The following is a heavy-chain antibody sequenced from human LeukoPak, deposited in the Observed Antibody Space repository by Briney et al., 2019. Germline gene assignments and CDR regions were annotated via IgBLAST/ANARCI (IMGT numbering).Heavy chain of an antibody. CDR3: ARVSTYSAIDY. J-gene: IGHJ4*02. V-gene: IGHV3-53*01. D-gene: IGHD1-26*01. CDR1: GFTVSSNY. Sequence: PWGSLRLSCAASGFTVSSNYMSWVRQAPGKGLEWVSVIYSGGSTYYADSVKGRFTISRHNSKNTLYLQMNSLRAEDTAVYYCARVSTYSAIDYWGQGTLVTVSS. CDR2: IYSGGST.